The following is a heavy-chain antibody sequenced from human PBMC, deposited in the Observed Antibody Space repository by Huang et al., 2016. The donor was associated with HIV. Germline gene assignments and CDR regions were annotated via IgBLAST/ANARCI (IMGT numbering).Heavy chain of an antibody. J-gene: IGHJ4*02. CDR1: GGSFRNFA. CDR3: ATVDYYDTSGPQRGYFDN. V-gene: IGHV1-69*01. Sequence: QVQLVQSGAEVKKPGSSVKVSCKASGGSFRNFAIGWVRQAPGQGLEWMGGIIPTLGTANYAQKFQGRVTIIADESTGTAYMELSSLRSEDTAVYYCATVDYYDTSGPQRGYFDNWGQGTLVTVSS. D-gene: IGHD3-22*01. CDR2: IIPTLGTA.